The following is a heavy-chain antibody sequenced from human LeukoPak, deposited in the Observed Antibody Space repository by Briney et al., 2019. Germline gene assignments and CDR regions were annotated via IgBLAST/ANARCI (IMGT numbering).Heavy chain of an antibody. CDR3: ARAXXYSSGVDY. J-gene: IGHJ4*02. V-gene: IGHV3-11*04. CDR1: GFTFSDYY. Sequence: GGSLRLSCAASGFTFSDYYMSWIRQAPGKGLEWGSYISSSGSTIYYADSVEGRFTISRDNAKNSLYLQMNSPRAEDTAVYYCARAXXYSSGVDYWGQGTLVTVSS. D-gene: IGHD6-19*01. CDR2: ISSSGSTI.